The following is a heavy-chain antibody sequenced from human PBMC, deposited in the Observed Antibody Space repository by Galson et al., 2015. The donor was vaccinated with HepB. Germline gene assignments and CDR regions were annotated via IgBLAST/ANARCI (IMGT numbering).Heavy chain of an antibody. D-gene: IGHD2-2*01. V-gene: IGHV3-15*07. CDR1: GFTFSNAW. CDR2: IKSKTDGGTT. J-gene: IGHJ4*02. Sequence: SLRLSCAASGFTFSNAWMNWVRQAPGKGLEWVGRIKSKTDGGTTVYAAPVKGRFTISRDDSKNTLYLQMNSLKTEDTAVYYCTTRFTLSSTSSIILDYWGQGTLVTVSS. CDR3: TTRFTLSSTSSIILDY.